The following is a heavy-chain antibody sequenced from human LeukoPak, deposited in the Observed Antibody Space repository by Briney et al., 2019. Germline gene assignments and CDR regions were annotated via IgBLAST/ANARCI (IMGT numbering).Heavy chain of an antibody. CDR2: TYYRSKWYN. CDR1: GDSVSSNSAA. J-gene: IGHJ4*02. V-gene: IGHV6-1*01. D-gene: IGHD3-22*01. CDR3: ARDEGLMMVAESPGPHDY. Sequence: SQTLSLTCAISGDSVSSNSAAWNWIRQSPSRGLEWLGRTYYRSKWYNDYAVSVKSRITINPDTSKNQFSLQLNSVTPEDTAVYYCARDEGLMMVAESPGPHDYWGQGTLVTVSS.